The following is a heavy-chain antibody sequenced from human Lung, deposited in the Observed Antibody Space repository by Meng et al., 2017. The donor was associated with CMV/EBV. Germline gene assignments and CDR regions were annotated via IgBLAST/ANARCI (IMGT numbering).Heavy chain of an antibody. D-gene: IGHD3-3*01. CDR3: AKGWSGYYQPSGMDV. J-gene: IGHJ6*02. CDR1: GLTFDDYA. CDR2: ISWNGGSI. Sequence: SCAASGLTFDDYAMHWVRQAPGKGLEWVSGISWNGGSIGYADSVRGRFTISRDNAKNSLYLQMNSLRDEDTALYYCAKGWSGYYQPSGMDVWGQGXTVTVSS. V-gene: IGHV3-9*01.